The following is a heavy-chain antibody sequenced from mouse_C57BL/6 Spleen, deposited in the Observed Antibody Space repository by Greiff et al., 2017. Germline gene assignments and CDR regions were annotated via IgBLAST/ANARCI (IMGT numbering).Heavy chain of an antibody. D-gene: IGHD1-1*01. CDR3: ARLLRLDFDV. V-gene: IGHV1-80*01. Sequence: QVQLQQSGAELVKPGASVKISCKASGYAFSSYWMNWVKQRPGKGLEWIGQIYPGDGDTNYNGKFKGKATLTADKSSSPAYMQLSSLTSEDAAVYCCARLLRLDFDVWGTGTTVTVSS. CDR2: IYPGDGDT. CDR1: GYAFSSYW. J-gene: IGHJ1*03.